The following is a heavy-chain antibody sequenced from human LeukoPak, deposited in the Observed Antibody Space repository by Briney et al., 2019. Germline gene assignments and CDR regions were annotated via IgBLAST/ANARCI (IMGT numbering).Heavy chain of an antibody. CDR1: GGSISSYY. CDR3: ARSSLGYDILTGPLDY. V-gene: IGHV4-4*07. J-gene: IGHJ4*02. Sequence: KSSETLSLTCTVSGGSISSYYWSWIRQPAGKGLEWIGRIYTSGSTNYNPSLKSRVTMSVDTSKNQFSLKLSSVTAADTAVYYCARSSLGYDILTGPLDYWGQGTLVTVSS. CDR2: IYTSGST. D-gene: IGHD3-9*01.